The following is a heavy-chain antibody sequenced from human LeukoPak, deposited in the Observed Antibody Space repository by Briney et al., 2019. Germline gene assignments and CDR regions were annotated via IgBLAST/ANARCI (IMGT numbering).Heavy chain of an antibody. CDR2: ISGSGGST. V-gene: IGHV3-23*01. CDR3: AKETLNYGDYVEAGDY. J-gene: IGHJ4*02. Sequence: GGSLRLSCAASGFTFSSYWMSWVRQAPGKGLEGVSAISGSGGSTYYAASVKGRFTISRDNSKNTLYLQMNSLRAEDTAVYYCAKETLNYGDYVEAGDYWGQGTLVTVSS. D-gene: IGHD4-17*01. CDR1: GFTFSSYW.